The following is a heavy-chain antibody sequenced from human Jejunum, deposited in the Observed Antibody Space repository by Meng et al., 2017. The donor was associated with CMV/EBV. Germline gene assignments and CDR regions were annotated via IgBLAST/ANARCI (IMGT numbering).Heavy chain of an antibody. CDR2: ISYRGRT. J-gene: IGHJ5*02. Sequence: VSITTGGYYWSWLRQPPGRGLEWVAYISYRGRTFYNPSLQSRVVISLDTSKNQFSLRVNSVTAADTAVYYCASGSGNYNVLGTWFDPWGQGSLVTVSS. V-gene: IGHV4-30-4*01. CDR1: VSITTGGYY. CDR3: ASGSGNYNVLGTWFDP. D-gene: IGHD3-10*01.